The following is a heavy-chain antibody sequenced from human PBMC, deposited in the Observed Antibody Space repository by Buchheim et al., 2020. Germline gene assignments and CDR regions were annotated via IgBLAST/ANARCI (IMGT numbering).Heavy chain of an antibody. CDR3: ARDRYYYGSGSYYYYYYYYGMDV. CDR2: ISSSSSYI. J-gene: IGHJ6*02. CDR1: GFTFSSYS. D-gene: IGHD3-10*01. Sequence: EVQLVESGGGLVKPGGSLRLSCAASGFTFSSYSMNWVRQAPGKGLEWVSSISSSSSYIYYADSVKGRFTISRDNAKNSLYIQMNSLRAEDTAVYYCARDRYYYGSGSYYYYYYYYGMDVWGQGTT. V-gene: IGHV3-21*01.